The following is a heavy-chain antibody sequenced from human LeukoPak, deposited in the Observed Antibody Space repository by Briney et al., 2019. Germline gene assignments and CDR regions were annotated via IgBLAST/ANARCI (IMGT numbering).Heavy chain of an antibody. J-gene: IGHJ4*02. D-gene: IGHD6-13*01. CDR2: ISAYNGNT. CDR3: ARDQRDWQQLAYDY. CDR1: GYTFTSYG. Sequence: GASVKVSCKASGYTFTSYGISWVRQAPGQGLEWMGWISAYNGNTNYAQKLQGRVTMTTDTSTSTAYMELRSLRSDDTAVYYCARDQRDWQQLAYDYWGQGTLVTVSS. V-gene: IGHV1-18*01.